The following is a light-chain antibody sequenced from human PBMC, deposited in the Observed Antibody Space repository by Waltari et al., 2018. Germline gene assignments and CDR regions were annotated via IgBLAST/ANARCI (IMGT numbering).Light chain of an antibody. CDR3: LLSYSGGRLM. CDR2: DTT. CDR1: TRAVTRGPY. V-gene: IGLV7-46*01. J-gene: IGLJ3*02. Sequence: QAVVTQEPSLPVSPGGPVTLTSRSTTRAVTRGPYPYWFHQKPGQFPRTLINDTTNKHSWTPARFSGSLLGGKAALLLSGAQPEDEGDYYCLLSYSGGRLMFGGGTKLTVL.